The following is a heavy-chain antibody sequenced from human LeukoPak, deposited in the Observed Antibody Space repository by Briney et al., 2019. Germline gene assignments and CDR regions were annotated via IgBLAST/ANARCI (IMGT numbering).Heavy chain of an antibody. CDR3: AKGQGYNYGDSIDY. Sequence: SGGSLRPSCAASGFTFSSYGMHWVRQAPGKGLEWVSVINGGGSSYYADSVKGRFTVSRDNSKNTLYLQMNSLRDEDTAVYYCAKGQGYNYGDSIDYWGQGTLVTVSS. J-gene: IGHJ4*02. V-gene: IGHV3-NL1*01. CDR2: INGGGSS. CDR1: GFTFSSYG. D-gene: IGHD5-18*01.